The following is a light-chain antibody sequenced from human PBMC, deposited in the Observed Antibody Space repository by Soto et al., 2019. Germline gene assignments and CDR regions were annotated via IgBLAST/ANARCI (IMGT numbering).Light chain of an antibody. J-gene: IGLJ2*01. CDR2: DNT. CDR1: NSNIGADYG. Sequence: QSALTQPPSVTGAPGQRVTISCTGSNSNIGADYGVHWYQQFPETAPKLLIYDNTNRPSGVPDRFSGSKSGTSASLAITGLQAEDEADYYCQSFDSSFIGLVFGGGTKVTVL. CDR3: QSFDSSFIGLV. V-gene: IGLV1-40*01.